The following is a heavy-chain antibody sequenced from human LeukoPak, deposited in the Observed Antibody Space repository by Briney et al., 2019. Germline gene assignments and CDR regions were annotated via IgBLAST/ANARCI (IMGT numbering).Heavy chain of an antibody. CDR3: AKPVGGGLEPDY. CDR2: ISSSGWRT. Sequence: GGSLRLSCAASGFTFSSYAMSWVRQAPGKGLEWVSAISSSGWRTYYADSVKGRFTISRDNSKYTLYLQMSSLRAEDTALYYCAKPVGGGLEPDYWGQGTLVTVYS. CDR1: GFTFSSYA. J-gene: IGHJ4*02. V-gene: IGHV3-23*01. D-gene: IGHD1-26*01.